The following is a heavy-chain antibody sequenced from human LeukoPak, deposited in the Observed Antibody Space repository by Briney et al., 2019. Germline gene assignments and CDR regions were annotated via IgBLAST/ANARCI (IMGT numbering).Heavy chain of an antibody. D-gene: IGHD3-22*01. J-gene: IGHJ4*02. CDR2: ISYDGSNK. Sequence: GGSLRLSCAASGFTFSSYAMHWVRQAPGKGLEWVAVISYDGSNKYYADSVKGRFTISRDNSKNTLYLQMNSLGAEDTAVYYCAKTYYYDSSGYYYETGPCHYWGQGTLVTVSS. CDR3: AKTYYYDSSGYYYETGPCHY. V-gene: IGHV3-30-3*02. CDR1: GFTFSSYA.